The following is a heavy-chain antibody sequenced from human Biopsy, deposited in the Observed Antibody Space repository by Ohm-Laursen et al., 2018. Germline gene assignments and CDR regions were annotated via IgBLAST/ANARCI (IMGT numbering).Heavy chain of an antibody. J-gene: IGHJ4*02. V-gene: IGHV4-34*01. Sequence: GTLSLTCGVYGGSFSGYYWSWIRQPPGKGLEWIGEINHSGSTNYNPSLKSRVTISVDTSKNQFSLKLSSVTAADTAVYYCARGRLRAVARFDYWGQGTLVTVSS. CDR3: ARGRLRAVARFDY. CDR1: GGSFSGYY. D-gene: IGHD6-19*01. CDR2: INHSGST.